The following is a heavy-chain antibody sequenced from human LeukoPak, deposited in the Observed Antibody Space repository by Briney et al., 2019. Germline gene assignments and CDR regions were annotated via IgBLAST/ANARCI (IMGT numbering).Heavy chain of an antibody. J-gene: IGHJ6*02. D-gene: IGHD2-2*01. Sequence: PGRSLRLSCAASGFTFSSYAMHWVRQAPGKGLEWVAVISYDGSNKYYADSVKGRFTISRDNSKNTLYLQMNSLRAEDTAVYYCARGGYCSSISCAAVWIRRSGMDVWGQGTTVTVSS. CDR1: GFTFSSYA. CDR2: ISYDGSNK. CDR3: ARGGYCSSISCAAVWIRRSGMDV. V-gene: IGHV3-30-3*01.